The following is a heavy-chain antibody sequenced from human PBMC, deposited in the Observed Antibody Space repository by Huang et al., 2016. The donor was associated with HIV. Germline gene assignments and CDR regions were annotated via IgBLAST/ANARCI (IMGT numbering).Heavy chain of an antibody. D-gene: IGHD3-22*01. J-gene: IGHJ4*02. CDR3: ARARGYYDSSVSYYFDY. V-gene: IGHV1-69*13. CDR2: IIPIFGTA. Sequence: QVQLVQSGAEVQKPGSSVKVSCTASGGTFSSYAISWVRQAPGQGLEWMGGIIPIFGTANYAQKFQGRVTITADESTSTAYMELSSLRSEDTAVYYCARARGYYDSSVSYYFDYWGQGTLVTVSS. CDR1: GGTFSSYA.